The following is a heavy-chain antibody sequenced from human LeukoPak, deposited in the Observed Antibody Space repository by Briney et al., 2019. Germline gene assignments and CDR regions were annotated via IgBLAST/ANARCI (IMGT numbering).Heavy chain of an antibody. J-gene: IGHJ4*02. Sequence: TTSETLSLTCAVYGGSFSGYYWSWIRQPPGKGLEWIGEINHSGSTNYNPSLKSRVTISVDTSKNQFSLKLSSVTAADTAVYYCARLARQQPIDYWGQGTLVTVSS. D-gene: IGHD6-13*01. CDR1: GGSFSGYY. CDR2: INHSGST. CDR3: ARLARQQPIDY. V-gene: IGHV4-34*01.